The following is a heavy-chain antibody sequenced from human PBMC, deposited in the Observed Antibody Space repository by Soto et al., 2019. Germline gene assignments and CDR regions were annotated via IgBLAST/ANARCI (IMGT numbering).Heavy chain of an antibody. CDR1: GGSFSGYY. CDR2: INHRGSS. J-gene: IGHJ6*02. Sequence: QVQLQQWGAGLLKPSETLSLTCAVYGGSFSGYYWSWIRQPPGKGLEWIGEINHRGSSNYNPSHKSRVTISLAMSKNQVSLNLCSVAAADTAVYYCARGCNYDYVWGSSRTMDGWGQGTTVTVSS. CDR3: ARGCNYDYVWGSSRTMDG. D-gene: IGHD3-16*02. V-gene: IGHV4-34*01.